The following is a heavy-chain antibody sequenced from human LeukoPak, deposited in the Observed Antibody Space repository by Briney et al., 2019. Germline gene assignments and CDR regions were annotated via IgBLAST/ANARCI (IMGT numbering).Heavy chain of an antibody. D-gene: IGHD6-19*01. V-gene: IGHV1-18*01. CDR2: ISAYNGNT. J-gene: IGHJ4*02. CDR3: AGHLLSSGWYDVDY. Sequence: GASVKVSCKASGYTFTSYGISWVRQAPGQGLEWMGWISAYNGNTNYAQKLQGRVTMTTGTSTSTAYMELRSLRSDDTAVYYCAGHLLSSGWYDVDYWGQGTLVTVSS. CDR1: GYTFTSYG.